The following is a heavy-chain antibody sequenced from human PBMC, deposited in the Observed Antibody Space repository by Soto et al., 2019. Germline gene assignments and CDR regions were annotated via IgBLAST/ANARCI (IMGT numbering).Heavy chain of an antibody. CDR1: GFTFDDYA. CDR3: ARSSSASHYYGMDV. V-gene: IGHV3-9*01. CDR2: ISWNSGSI. J-gene: IGHJ6*02. D-gene: IGHD6-6*01. Sequence: EVQLVESGGGLVQPGRSLRLSCAASGFTFDDYAMHWVRQAPGKGMEWVSGISWNSGSIGYADSVKGRFTISRDNAKNSLYLQMNSLRAEDTALYYCARSSSASHYYGMDVWGQGTTVTVSS.